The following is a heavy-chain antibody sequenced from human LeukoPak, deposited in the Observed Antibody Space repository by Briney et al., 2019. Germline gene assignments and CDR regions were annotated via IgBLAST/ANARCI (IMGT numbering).Heavy chain of an antibody. CDR1: GFTFSSYS. D-gene: IGHD3-3*01. CDR3: ARDSYDFWSGYSKGYN. J-gene: IGHJ6*04. V-gene: IGHV3-21*01. CDR2: ISSSNSYI. Sequence: PGGSLRLSCAVSGFTFSSYSMNWVRQAPGKGLEWVSSISSSNSYIYYADSVKGRFTISRDNAKNSLYLQMNSLRAEDTAVYYCARDSYDFWSGYSKGYNWGNGTTVTVSS.